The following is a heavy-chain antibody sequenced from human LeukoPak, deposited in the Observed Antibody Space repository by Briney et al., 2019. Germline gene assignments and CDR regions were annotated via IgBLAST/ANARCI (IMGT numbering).Heavy chain of an antibody. V-gene: IGHV3-23*01. CDR1: GFTFSSYA. D-gene: IGHD6-13*01. CDR2: LSGSGGST. J-gene: IGHJ4*02. Sequence: PGGSLRLSCAASGFTFSSYAMSWVRQAPGKGLEWVSTLSGSGGSTYYADSVKGRFTISRDNSQNTLYLQMNSLRAEDTAVYYCAKSIWYSSSWYFDYWGQGTLVTVSS. CDR3: AKSIWYSSSWYFDY.